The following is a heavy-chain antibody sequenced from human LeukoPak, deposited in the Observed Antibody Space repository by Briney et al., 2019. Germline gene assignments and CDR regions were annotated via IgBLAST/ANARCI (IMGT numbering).Heavy chain of an antibody. CDR1: GFTFSSYS. Sequence: PGGSLRLSCAASGFTFSSYSMNWVRQAPGKGLEWVSYISSSSSTIYYADSVKGRFTISRDNAKNSLYLQLNSLTAEDTAMYYCAKDEGRLITNWYRQYWGQGTPVTVSS. D-gene: IGHD1-1*01. V-gene: IGHV3-48*01. J-gene: IGHJ4*02. CDR3: AKDEGRLITNWYRQY. CDR2: ISSSSSTI.